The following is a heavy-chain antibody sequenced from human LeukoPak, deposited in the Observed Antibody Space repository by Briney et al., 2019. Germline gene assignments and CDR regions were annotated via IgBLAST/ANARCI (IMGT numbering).Heavy chain of an antibody. D-gene: IGHD6-19*01. CDR3: AKDDRWLQFCC. J-gene: IGHJ4*02. V-gene: IGHV3-23*01. CDR2: IIPSGHTT. Sequence: GGSLRLSCAASGFTFSSHGMNWVRQAPGKGLEWVSGIIPSGHTTYYADPMRGRFTISRDNSRNTLYLQMNSLRAEDTAVYYCAKDDRWLQFCCWGQGTLVTVSA. CDR1: GFTFSSHG.